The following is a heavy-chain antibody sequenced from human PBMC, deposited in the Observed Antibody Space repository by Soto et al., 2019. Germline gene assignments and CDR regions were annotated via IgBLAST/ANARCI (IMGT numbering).Heavy chain of an antibody. V-gene: IGHV4-30-4*01. D-gene: IGHD3-3*01. CDR3: ARDMGFTRDAFDI. CDR1: GGSISSGDYY. Sequence: PSETLSLTCTVSGGSISSGDYYWSWIRQPPGKGLEWIGYIYYSGSTYYNPSLKSRVTISVDTSKNQFSLKLSSVTAADTAVHYCARDMGFTRDAFDIWGQGTMVTVS. J-gene: IGHJ3*02. CDR2: IYYSGST.